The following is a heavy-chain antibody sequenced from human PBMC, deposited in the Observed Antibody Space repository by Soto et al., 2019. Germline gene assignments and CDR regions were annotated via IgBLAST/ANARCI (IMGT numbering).Heavy chain of an antibody. D-gene: IGHD3-10*01. V-gene: IGHV3-23*01. Sequence: EVQLLESGGKLVQPGGSLTLSCAASGFTFSTYAMAWVRQAPGKGLEWGSGVSASGLNTDHADPVKGRFYISRDNSKNPVSLPMYRPGTEDTVFYFCGKNRPGRTAGFLFGYCGQGTPVTVSS. J-gene: IGHJ4*02. CDR3: GKNRPGRTAGFLFGY. CDR1: GFTFSTYA. CDR2: VSASGLNT.